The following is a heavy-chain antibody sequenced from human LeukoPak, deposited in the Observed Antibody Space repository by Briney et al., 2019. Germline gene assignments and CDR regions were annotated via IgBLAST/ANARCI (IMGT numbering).Heavy chain of an antibody. V-gene: IGHV4-59*02. CDR3: ARGMFAFDI. D-gene: IGHD3-10*02. J-gene: IGHJ3*02. CDR2: MYYSGST. Sequence: SETLSLTCTVSGDSVSLYYWSWIRQPPGKGLEWIGNMYYSGSTTYNPSLKSRITLSADTSKNQFSLKLSSVTAADTAVYYCARGMFAFDIWGQGTMVTVSS. CDR1: GDSVSLYY.